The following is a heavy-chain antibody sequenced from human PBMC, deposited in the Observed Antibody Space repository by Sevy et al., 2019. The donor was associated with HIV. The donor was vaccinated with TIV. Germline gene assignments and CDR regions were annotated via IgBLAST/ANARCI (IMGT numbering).Heavy chain of an antibody. CDR2: IYYSGST. J-gene: IGHJ4*02. D-gene: IGHD4-17*01. Sequence: SETLSLTCTVSGGSISSNYWSWIRQPPGKGLEWIGLIYYSGSTNYNPSLKSRVTVSIDTSKKQFSLKLSSVTAADTAVYYCARIMTTADYFDYWGQRTLVTVSS. CDR1: GGSISSNY. CDR3: ARIMTTADYFDY. V-gene: IGHV4-59*01.